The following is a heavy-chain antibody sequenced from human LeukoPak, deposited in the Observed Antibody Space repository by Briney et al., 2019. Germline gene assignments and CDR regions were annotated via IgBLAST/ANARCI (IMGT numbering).Heavy chain of an antibody. J-gene: IGHJ4*02. CDR1: GFTFSSNA. D-gene: IGHD1-26*01. V-gene: IGHV3-23*01. Sequence: HPGGSLRLSCAASGFTFSSNAMSWVRQAPGKGLEWVSGISGSGGSTYYADSVKGRFTISRDNSKNTLYLQMNGLRAEDTAIYYCAKRGTWYSGSYLNPYWGQGTLVTV. CDR2: ISGSGGST. CDR3: AKRGTWYSGSYLNPY.